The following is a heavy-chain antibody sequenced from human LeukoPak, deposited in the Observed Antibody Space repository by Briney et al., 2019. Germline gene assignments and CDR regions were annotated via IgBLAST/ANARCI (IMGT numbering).Heavy chain of an antibody. CDR2: ISSSSSYI. CDR3: ARDRRYSSGWYYFDY. Sequence: PGGSLRLSCAASGFTFSSYSMNWVRQAPGKGLEWVSSISSSSSYIYYADSVKGRFTISRDNAKNSLYLQMNSLRAGDTAVYYCARDRRYSSGWYYFDYWGQGTLVTVSS. V-gene: IGHV3-21*01. J-gene: IGHJ4*02. D-gene: IGHD6-19*01. CDR1: GFTFSSYS.